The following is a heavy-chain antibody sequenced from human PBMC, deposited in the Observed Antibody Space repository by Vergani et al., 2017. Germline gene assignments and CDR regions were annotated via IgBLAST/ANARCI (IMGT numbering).Heavy chain of an antibody. V-gene: IGHV1-58*01. J-gene: IGHJ4*02. CDR1: GFTFTSSA. D-gene: IGHD2-15*01. CDR3: ARDSCGLSGGSCYSFDY. Sequence: QMQLVQSGPEVKKPGTSVKVSCKASGFTFTSSAVQWVRQARGQRLEWIGWIVVGSGNTNYAQKFQERVTITRDMATSTAYMELRSLRSGDTAMYYCARDSCGLSGGSCYSFDYWGQGTLVTVSS. CDR2: IVVGSGNT.